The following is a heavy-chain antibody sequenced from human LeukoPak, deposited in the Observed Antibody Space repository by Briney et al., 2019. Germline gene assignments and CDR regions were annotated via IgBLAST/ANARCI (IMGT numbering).Heavy chain of an antibody. Sequence: SQTLSLTCAISGDSVSSNSAAWNWISQSPSRGLEWLGRTYYRSKWYNNYAVSVKSRVTINPDTSKNQFSLQLNSVTPEDTAVYYCARGDIAVDYWGQGTLVTVSS. CDR1: GDSVSSNSAA. V-gene: IGHV6-1*01. J-gene: IGHJ4*02. CDR3: ARGDIAVDY. CDR2: TYYRSKWYN. D-gene: IGHD5-12*01.